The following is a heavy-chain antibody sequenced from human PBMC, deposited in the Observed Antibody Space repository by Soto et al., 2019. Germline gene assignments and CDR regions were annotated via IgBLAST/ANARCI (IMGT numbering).Heavy chain of an antibody. D-gene: IGHD3-10*01. CDR3: ARDLGFGEFHFDY. Sequence: SETLSLTCTVSGGSISSGGYYWSWIRQHPGKGLEWIGYIYYSGSTYYNPSLKSRVTISVDTSKNQFSLKLSSVTAADTAVYYCARDLGFGEFHFDYWGQGTLVTVSS. CDR1: GGSISSGGYY. J-gene: IGHJ4*02. CDR2: IYYSGST. V-gene: IGHV4-31*03.